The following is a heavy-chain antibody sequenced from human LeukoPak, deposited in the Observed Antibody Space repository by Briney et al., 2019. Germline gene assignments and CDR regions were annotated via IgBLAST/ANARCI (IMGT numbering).Heavy chain of an antibody. CDR1: GGPIDSYY. V-gene: IGHV4-59*01. J-gene: IGHJ5*02. Sequence: SETLSLTCTVSGGPIDSYYWSWIRQPPGKGLEWIGFIYYSGSTKYNPSLKSRVTISMDRSTNQFSLKLTSVTAADTAVYYCARESFGSGRNNWFDPWGQGTLVTASS. CDR3: ARESFGSGRNNWFDP. CDR2: IYYSGST. D-gene: IGHD3-10*01.